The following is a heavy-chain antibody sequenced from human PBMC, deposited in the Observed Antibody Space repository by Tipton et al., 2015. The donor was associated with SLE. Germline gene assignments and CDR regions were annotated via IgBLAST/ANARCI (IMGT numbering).Heavy chain of an antibody. V-gene: IGHV3-48*01. J-gene: IGHJ5*02. CDR3: VRTPTGRGWFDP. CDR2: ISSSSSTI. CDR1: GFTFSSYS. Sequence: GSLRLSCAASGFTFSSYSMNWVHQAPEKGLEWVSYISSSSSTIYYADSVKGRFTISRDNAKNSLYLQMNSLRAEDTAVYYCVRTPTGRGWFDPWGQGTLVTVSS.